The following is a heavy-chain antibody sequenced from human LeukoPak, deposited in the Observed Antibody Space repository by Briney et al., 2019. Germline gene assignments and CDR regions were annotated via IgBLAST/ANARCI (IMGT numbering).Heavy chain of an antibody. J-gene: IGHJ3*01. Sequence: GGSLRLSCAASGFTFSNYAVMWVRQAPGQGLEWVSAITSAGAPRYADSVKGRFTISRDNSKNTLYLQMNSLRAEDTAQYFCARDPNGDYIGAFEFWGQGTGVAVSS. CDR1: GFTFSNYA. V-gene: IGHV3-23*01. CDR3: ARDPNGDYIGAFEF. D-gene: IGHD4-17*01. CDR2: ITSAGAP.